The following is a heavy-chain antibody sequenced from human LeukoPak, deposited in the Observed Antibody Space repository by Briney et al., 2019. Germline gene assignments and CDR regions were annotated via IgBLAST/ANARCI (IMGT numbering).Heavy chain of an antibody. CDR3: ARARPTYYYGSGIVY. CDR2: IYSGGST. CDR1: GFTVSSNY. Sequence: GILRLSCAASGFTVSSNYMSWVRQAPGKGLEWVSVIYSGGSTYYADSVKGRFTISRDNSKNTLYLQMNSMRAEDPAVYYCARARPTYYYGSGIVYWGQGTLVTVSS. V-gene: IGHV3-66*02. J-gene: IGHJ4*02. D-gene: IGHD3-10*01.